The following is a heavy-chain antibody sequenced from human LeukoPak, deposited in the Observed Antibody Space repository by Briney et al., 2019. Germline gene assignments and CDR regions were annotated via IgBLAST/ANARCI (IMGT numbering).Heavy chain of an antibody. J-gene: IGHJ6*03. CDR2: INSDGGST. Sequence: GGSLRLSCAASGFTFSSYWMHWVRQAPGKGLVWVSRINSDGGSTSYADSVKGRFTISRDNAKNTLYLQMNSLRAEDTAVYYCARRLFVAGVEYYYYYMDVWGKGTTVTVSS. CDR3: ARRLFVAGVEYYYYYMDV. V-gene: IGHV3-74*01. D-gene: IGHD6-19*01. CDR1: GFTFSSYW.